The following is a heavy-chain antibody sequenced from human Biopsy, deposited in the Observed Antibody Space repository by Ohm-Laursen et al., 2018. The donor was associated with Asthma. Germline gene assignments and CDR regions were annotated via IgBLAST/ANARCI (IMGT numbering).Heavy chain of an antibody. J-gene: IGHJ4*02. CDR3: ARGDSSNWSHYYFDY. D-gene: IGHD3-22*01. CDR1: GFAVSRDH. V-gene: IGHV3-53*01. CDR2: IYSGGTS. Sequence: SLRFSCAASGFAVSRDHMFWVRQAPGKGLEWVSVIYSGGTSHTADSVRGRFTISRDHSKNTLYLQMHSLRAEDTAVYYCARGDSSNWSHYYFDYWGQGTLVTVSS.